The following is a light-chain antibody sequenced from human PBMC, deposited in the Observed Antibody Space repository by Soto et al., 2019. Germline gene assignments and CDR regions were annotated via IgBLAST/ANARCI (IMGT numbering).Light chain of an antibody. CDR1: QSVNIY. CDR2: GAS. J-gene: IGKJ4*01. V-gene: IGKV3D-15*01. Sequence: EIVMTQSPVTLSVSPGERATLSCRASQSVNIYLAWYQQKPGQAPRLLIFGASSRATGIPARFSGSGSGTEFNLTISSLQSEDFAVYFCQQYDDWLRLTFGGGTKWIS. CDR3: QQYDDWLRLT.